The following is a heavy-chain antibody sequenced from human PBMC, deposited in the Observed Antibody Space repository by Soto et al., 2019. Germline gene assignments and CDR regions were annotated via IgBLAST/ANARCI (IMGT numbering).Heavy chain of an antibody. CDR1: GGSFSGYY. D-gene: IGHD6-13*01. CDR2: INHSGST. V-gene: IGHV4-34*01. CDR3: ARGRWYSSSWYGILGY. J-gene: IGHJ4*02. Sequence: SETLSLTXAVYGGSFSGYYWSWIRQPPGKGLEWIGEINHSGSTNYNPSLKSRVTISVDTSKNQFSLKLSSVTAADTAVYYCARGRWYSSSWYGILGYWGQGTLVTVSS.